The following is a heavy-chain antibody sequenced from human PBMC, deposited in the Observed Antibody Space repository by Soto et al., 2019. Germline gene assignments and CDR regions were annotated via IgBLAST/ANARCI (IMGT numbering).Heavy chain of an antibody. J-gene: IGHJ3*01. Sequence: EVQLLESGGGLVQPGGPLRLSCAPSGFTFKLYPRIGSPQVPGKGLEWVSTISDSADSAYYADSVKGRFTISRDNSKNTLYLQMNSLRAEDTAVYYCARPHGGKIGDALDLWGQGTTVTVSS. CDR1: GFTFKLYP. V-gene: IGHV3-23*01. CDR2: ISDSADSA. D-gene: IGHD2-15*01. CDR3: ARPHGGKIGDALDL.